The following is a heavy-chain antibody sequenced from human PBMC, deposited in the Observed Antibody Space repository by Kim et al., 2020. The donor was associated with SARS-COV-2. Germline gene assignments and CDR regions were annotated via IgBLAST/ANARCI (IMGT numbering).Heavy chain of an antibody. D-gene: IGHD3-16*01. Sequence: VDSVKGRFTIARDNAKSSLYLQMNSRRVEDTAVYYCTRYTFAMAPRTFDIWGQGTKVTVSS. J-gene: IGHJ3*02. CDR3: TRYTFAMAPRTFDI. V-gene: IGHV3-7*01.